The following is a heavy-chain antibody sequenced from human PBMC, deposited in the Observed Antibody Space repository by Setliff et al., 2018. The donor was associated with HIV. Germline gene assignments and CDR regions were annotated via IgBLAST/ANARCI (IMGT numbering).Heavy chain of an antibody. J-gene: IGHJ3*01. Sequence: GGSLRLSCAASGFTFNSYWMYWVRQGPGKGLEWISYISGLGRTTYYADSVKGRFTFSRDNAKNSLYLQMNSLRVEDTAVYYCAREDSSGYSFNVWGQGTMVTVSS. CDR3: AREDSSGYSFNV. D-gene: IGHD3-22*01. CDR1: GFTFNSYW. V-gene: IGHV3-48*04. CDR2: ISGLGRTT.